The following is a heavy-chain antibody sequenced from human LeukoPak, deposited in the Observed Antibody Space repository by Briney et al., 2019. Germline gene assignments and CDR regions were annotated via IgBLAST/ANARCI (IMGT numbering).Heavy chain of an antibody. CDR2: IKQDGSEK. D-gene: IGHD2-15*01. J-gene: IGHJ4*02. CDR1: GFTFSSYW. CDR3: ARARRYLGYCSGGSCYGYFDY. V-gene: IGHV3-7*01. Sequence: GGSLRLSCAASGFTFSSYWMSWVRQAPGKGLEWVANIKQDGSEKYYVDSVKGRLTISRDNAKNSLYLQMNSLRAEDAAVYYCARARRYLGYCSGGSCYGYFDYWGQGTLVTVSS.